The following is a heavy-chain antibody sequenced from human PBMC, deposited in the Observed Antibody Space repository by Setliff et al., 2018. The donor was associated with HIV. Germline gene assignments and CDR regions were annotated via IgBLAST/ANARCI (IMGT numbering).Heavy chain of an antibody. CDR1: GGSISSSGDY. V-gene: IGHV4-39*01. CDR3: ARTLFCSGGSCFFDH. CDR2: IFNDGST. D-gene: IGHD2-15*01. Sequence: PSETLSLTCTVSGGSISSSGDYWVWIRQPPGEGLEWIGSIFNDGSTFHSPSLKSRVTTSVDTSKNQFSLKLRSVTAADTAIYYCARTLFCSGGSCFFDHWGQGTLVTVSS. J-gene: IGHJ4*02.